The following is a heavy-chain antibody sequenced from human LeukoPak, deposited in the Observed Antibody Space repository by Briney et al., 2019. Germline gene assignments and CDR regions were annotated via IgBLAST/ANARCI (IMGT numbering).Heavy chain of an antibody. D-gene: IGHD2-2*02. CDR1: GYTFTGYY. CDR3: ARLTVVPAAIQRAFDI. Sequence: ASVKVSCKASGYTFTGYYMHWVRQAPGQGLEWMGWINPNSGGTNYAQKFQGRVTMTRDTSISTAYMELSGLRSDDTAVYYCARLTVVPAAIQRAFDIWGQGTMVTVSS. V-gene: IGHV1-2*02. CDR2: INPNSGGT. J-gene: IGHJ3*02.